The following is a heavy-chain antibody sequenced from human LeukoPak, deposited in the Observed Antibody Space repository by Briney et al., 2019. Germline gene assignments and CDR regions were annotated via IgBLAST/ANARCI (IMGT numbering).Heavy chain of an antibody. CDR3: ARETHYYDSSGSLNDAFDI. V-gene: IGHV4-34*01. J-gene: IGHJ3*02. CDR1: GGSFSGYY. D-gene: IGHD3-22*01. Sequence: SETLSLTCAVYGGSFSGYYWSWIRQPPGKGLEWIGEINHSESTNYNPSLKSRVTISVDTSKNQFSLKLSSVTAADTAVYYCARETHYYDSSGSLNDAFDIWGQGTMVTVSS. CDR2: INHSEST.